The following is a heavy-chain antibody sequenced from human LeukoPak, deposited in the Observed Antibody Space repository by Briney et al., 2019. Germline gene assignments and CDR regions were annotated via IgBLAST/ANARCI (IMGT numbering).Heavy chain of an antibody. V-gene: IGHV4-4*07. CDR2: IYTSGST. Sequence: SETLSLTCTVSGGSISSYYWSWIRQPAGKGLEWIGRIYTSGSTNYNPSLKSRVTMSVDTSKNQFSLNLSSVTAADTAVYYCAGGGGYSYGYGVHPFDPWGQGTLVTVSS. J-gene: IGHJ5*02. CDR3: AGGGGYSYGYGVHPFDP. D-gene: IGHD5-18*01. CDR1: GGSISSYY.